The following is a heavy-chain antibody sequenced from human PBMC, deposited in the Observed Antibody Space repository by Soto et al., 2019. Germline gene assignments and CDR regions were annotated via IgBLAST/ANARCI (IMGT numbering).Heavy chain of an antibody. CDR2: INSDGSVS. CDR1: GFTFRNYW. CDR3: ARGDCVGGSCYSLAGSFYYYMDA. V-gene: IGHV3-74*02. J-gene: IGHJ6*03. Sequence: EVQLVESGGGLVQPGGSLRLSCAASGFTFRNYWMYWVRQAPGQGLEGVSRINSDGSVSSYADSVKGRLTISRDNVKNTLYLLMDSLRAEDTAVYYCARGDCVGGSCYSLAGSFYYYMDAWGKGTTVTVFS. D-gene: IGHD2-15*01.